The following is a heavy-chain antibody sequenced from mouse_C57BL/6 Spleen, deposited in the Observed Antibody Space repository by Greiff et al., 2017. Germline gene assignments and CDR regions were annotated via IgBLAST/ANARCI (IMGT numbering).Heavy chain of an antibody. CDR2: INPSSGYT. V-gene: IGHV1-7*01. J-gene: IGHJ3*01. CDR1: GYTFPSYW. Sequence: QVQLQQSGAELAKPGASVKLSCTASGYTFPSYWMHWVKQRPGQGLEWIGYINPSSGYTKYNQKFKDKATLTSYKSSSTAYMQLSSLTYDDSAVYYCARGTAQANWFAYWGQGTLVTVSA. D-gene: IGHD3-2*02. CDR3: ARGTAQANWFAY.